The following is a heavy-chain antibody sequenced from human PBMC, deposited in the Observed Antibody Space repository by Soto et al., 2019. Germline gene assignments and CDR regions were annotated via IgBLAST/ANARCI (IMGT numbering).Heavy chain of an antibody. CDR3: ARAKLCNTISCPHSFDI. Sequence: QVQLQESGPGLVEPSGTLSLTCDVSGASISTNNWWSWVRQSPGQGLEWIAEVYHSGTTNSNPSLKCRVTISVDTSKNPFSLMLASVTAADTAVYYCARAKLCNTISCPHSFDIWGQGTLVTVSS. CDR1: GASISTNNW. V-gene: IGHV4-4*02. D-gene: IGHD3-10*01. J-gene: IGHJ4*02. CDR2: VYHSGTT.